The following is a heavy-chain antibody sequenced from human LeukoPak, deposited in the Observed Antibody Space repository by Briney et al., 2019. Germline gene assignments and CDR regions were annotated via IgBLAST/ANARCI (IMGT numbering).Heavy chain of an antibody. Sequence: GGSLRLSCAASGFTFSSYAMSWVRQAPGKGLEWVSVISGSGGSTYYRDSVKGRFTISRDNSKNTLYLQMNSLTAGDTAVYFCAKEGTTTVTFDYWGQGTLVTVSS. J-gene: IGHJ4*02. D-gene: IGHD4-11*01. CDR1: GFTFSSYA. CDR2: ISGSGGST. CDR3: AKEGTTTVTFDY. V-gene: IGHV3-23*01.